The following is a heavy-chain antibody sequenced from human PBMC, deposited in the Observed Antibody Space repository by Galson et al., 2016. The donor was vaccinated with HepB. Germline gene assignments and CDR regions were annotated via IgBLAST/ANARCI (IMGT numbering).Heavy chain of an antibody. CDR2: VSYDGIKK. CDR3: ARDLEAGLVYNWFDP. D-gene: IGHD2-8*01. J-gene: IGHJ5*02. V-gene: IGHV3-30*03. Sequence: SLRLSCAAPGFALSIYNIHWVRQAPGKGLEWVAFVSYDGIKKYYADSVKGRFTISRDNSQNTVFLQMSSLRPEDTPLYYCARDLEAGLVYNWFDPWGQGTLVTVSS. CDR1: GFALSIYN.